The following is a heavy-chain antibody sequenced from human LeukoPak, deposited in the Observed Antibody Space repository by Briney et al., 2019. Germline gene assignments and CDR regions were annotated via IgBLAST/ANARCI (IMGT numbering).Heavy chain of an antibody. CDR2: IKQDGSEK. V-gene: IGHV3-7*01. J-gene: IGHJ4*02. Sequence: PGGSLRLSCAASGFTFSSYWMSWVRQAPGKGLEWVANIKQDGSEKYYVDSVKGRFTISRDNAKNSLCLQMNSLRAEDTAVYYCARDRYGDYSDYWGQGTLVTVSS. CDR1: GFTFSSYW. D-gene: IGHD4-17*01. CDR3: ARDRYGDYSDY.